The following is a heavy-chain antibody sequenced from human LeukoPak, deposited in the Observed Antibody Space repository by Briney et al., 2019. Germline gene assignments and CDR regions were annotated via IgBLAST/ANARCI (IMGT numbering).Heavy chain of an antibody. J-gene: IGHJ6*03. CDR1: GGSFSGYY. D-gene: IGHD3-22*01. Sequence: PSETLSLTCAVYGGSFSGYYWSWLRQPPGKGLEWIGEINHSGSTNYNPSLKSRVTISVDTSKNQFSLKLSSVTAADTVVYYCARVSQAYYYDSSGYHYYYYMDVWGKGTTVTVSS. CDR2: INHSGST. V-gene: IGHV4-34*01. CDR3: ARVSQAYYYDSSGYHYYYYMDV.